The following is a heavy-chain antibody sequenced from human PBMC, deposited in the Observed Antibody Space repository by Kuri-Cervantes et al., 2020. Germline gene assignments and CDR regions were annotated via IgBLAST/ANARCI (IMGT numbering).Heavy chain of an antibody. CDR2: ISYDGSNK. J-gene: IGHJ4*02. CDR1: GFTFSSYA. V-gene: IGHV3-30*18. CDR3: AKLHSPNWNAESFDY. D-gene: IGHD1-20*01. Sequence: GESLKISCAASGFTFSSYAMHWVRQVPSKGLEWVAVISYDGSNKYYADSVKGRFTISRDNSKNTLYLQMNSLRAEDTAVYYCAKLHSPNWNAESFDYWGQGTLVTVSS.